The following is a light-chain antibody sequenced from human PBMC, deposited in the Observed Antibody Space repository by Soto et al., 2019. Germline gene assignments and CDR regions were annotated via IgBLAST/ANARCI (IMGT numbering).Light chain of an antibody. Sequence: QSVLTQPPSVSAAPGQKVTISCFGSNSNIGRNYVSWYQQLPGTAPKLLIYGNNNRHSGITDRISGSKSGTSATLGITGLQTGDEADYYCGTWDSSLSVVVFGGGTQLTVL. CDR1: NSNIGRNY. J-gene: IGLJ2*01. V-gene: IGLV1-51*01. CDR2: GNN. CDR3: GTWDSSLSVVV.